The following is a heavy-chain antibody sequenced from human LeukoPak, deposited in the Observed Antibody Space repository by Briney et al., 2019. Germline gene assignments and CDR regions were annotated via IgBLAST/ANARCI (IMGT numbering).Heavy chain of an antibody. Sequence: PSETLSLTCTVSGASIGSYFWSWIRQPPGKGLEWIGYIYYGGGTNYNPSFESRITISVDTSRTRISLNLTSVTASDTAIYSCARERGDYDSDNWFDSWGQGTLVTVSS. J-gene: IGHJ5*01. V-gene: IGHV4-59*01. CDR2: IYYGGGT. CDR3: ARERGDYDSDNWFDS. D-gene: IGHD4-17*01. CDR1: GASIGSYF.